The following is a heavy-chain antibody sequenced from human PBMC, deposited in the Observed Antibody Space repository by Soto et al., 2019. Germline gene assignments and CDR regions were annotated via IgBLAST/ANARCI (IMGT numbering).Heavy chain of an antibody. J-gene: IGHJ4*02. CDR2: ISYDGSNK. Sequence: PGGSLRLSCAASGFTFSSYGMHWVRQAPGKGLEWVAVISYDGSNKYYADSVKGRFTISRDNSKNTLYLQMNSLRAEDTAVYYCAKLAFVEMATMPDYWCQGTLVTVSS. D-gene: IGHD5-12*01. CDR3: AKLAFVEMATMPDY. CDR1: GFTFSSYG. V-gene: IGHV3-30*18.